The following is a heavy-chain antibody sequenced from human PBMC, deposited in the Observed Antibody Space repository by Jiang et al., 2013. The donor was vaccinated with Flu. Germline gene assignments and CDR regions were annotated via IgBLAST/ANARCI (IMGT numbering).Heavy chain of an antibody. V-gene: IGHV1-18*01. CDR2: IGAYNGNT. CDR3: ARAGAEITQFVDY. D-gene: IGHD1-20*01. Sequence: EVKKPGASVKVSCKASGYTFNRYGIRWVRQAPGQGLEWMGWIGAYNGNTNYAQKLQGRVFMTTDTSTSTAYMELRSLRSDDTAVYYCARAGAEITQFVDYWGQGTLVTVSS. J-gene: IGHJ4*02. CDR1: GYTFNRYG.